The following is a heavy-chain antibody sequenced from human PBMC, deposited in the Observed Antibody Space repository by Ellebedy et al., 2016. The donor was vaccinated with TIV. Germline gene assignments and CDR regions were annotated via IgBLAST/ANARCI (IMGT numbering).Heavy chain of an antibody. CDR2: IHHSGSV. D-gene: IGHD3-9*01. V-gene: IGHV4-59*12. CDR3: ARVTSGYIDA. J-gene: IGHJ5*02. CDR1: GDSITNST. Sequence: MPSETLSLTCGVSGDSITNSTWSWIRQPPGKGLEWIGDIHHSGSVDYNPSLKSRVSLSVDKSRNLFSLKMFSVTAADTAVYFCARVTSGYIDAWGRGTLVTVSS.